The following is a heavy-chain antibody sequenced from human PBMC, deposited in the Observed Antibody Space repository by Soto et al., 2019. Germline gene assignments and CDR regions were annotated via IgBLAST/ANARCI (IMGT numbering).Heavy chain of an antibody. CDR2: TYYGRNT. D-gene: IGHD3-10*01. J-gene: IGHJ5*02. CDR3: ARRITLIRGAPHWFDP. V-gene: IGHV4-39*02. CDR1: GGSISSVSHY. Sequence: QLQLQESGPGLVNPSETLSLTCLVSGGSISSVSHYWGWIRQPPGKGLEYSGNTYYGRNTYYNSSLKSRVSISVATSNNHFSLKLTSVTAADTAVYYCARRITLIRGAPHWFDPWGQGILVTVSS.